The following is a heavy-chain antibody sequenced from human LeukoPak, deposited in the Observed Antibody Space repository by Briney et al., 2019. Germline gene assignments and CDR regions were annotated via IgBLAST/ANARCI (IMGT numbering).Heavy chain of an antibody. Sequence: SETLSLTCAVSGGSISSGGYSWSWIRQPPGKGLEWIGYIYHSGSTYYNPSLKSRVTISVDRSKNQFSLKLSSVTAADTAVYYCGYYDSSGFDYWGQGTLVTVSS. V-gene: IGHV4-30-2*01. CDR2: IYHSGST. J-gene: IGHJ4*02. CDR3: GYYDSSGFDY. CDR1: GGSISSGGYS. D-gene: IGHD3-22*01.